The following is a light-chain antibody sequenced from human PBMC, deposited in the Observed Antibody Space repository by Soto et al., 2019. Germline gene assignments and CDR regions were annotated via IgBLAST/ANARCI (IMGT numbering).Light chain of an antibody. V-gene: IGKV1-5*01. CDR3: QQYYSSST. J-gene: IGKJ1*01. Sequence: DIQMTQSPSSVSASVGDRVTITCRASQSISNRLAWHQQKPGKAPKLLISDVSTLGSGVPSRFSGSGSGKEFTLTISSLQPDDFASYHCQQYYSSSTFGQGTKVDI. CDR1: QSISNR. CDR2: DVS.